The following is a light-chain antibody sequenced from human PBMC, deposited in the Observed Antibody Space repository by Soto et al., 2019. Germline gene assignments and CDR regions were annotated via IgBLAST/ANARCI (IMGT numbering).Light chain of an antibody. CDR2: HNN. Sequence: QSVLTQPPSVSGAPGQRVTISCTGSSSNIGAGYDVHWYQQLPGTAPELLINHNNKRPSGVPDRFSGSQSGTSASLAITGLQAEDEAVYYCQSYDSTYVFGTGTKLTVL. V-gene: IGLV1-40*01. CDR3: QSYDSTYV. J-gene: IGLJ1*01. CDR1: SSNIGAGYD.